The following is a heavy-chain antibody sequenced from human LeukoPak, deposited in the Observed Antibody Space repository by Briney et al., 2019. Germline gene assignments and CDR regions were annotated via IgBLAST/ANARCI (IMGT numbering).Heavy chain of an antibody. D-gene: IGHD1-26*01. CDR3: AKIKSRLGANTNDVDY. Sequence: GGSLRLSCAASGFTFSSYGMHWVRQAPGKGLEWLAFIRYDGSNKYYADSVKGRFTISRDNSKNTLYLQMNSLRAEDTAVYYCAKIKSRLGANTNDVDYWGQGTLVTVSS. V-gene: IGHV3-30*02. CDR1: GFTFSSYG. J-gene: IGHJ4*02. CDR2: IRYDGSNK.